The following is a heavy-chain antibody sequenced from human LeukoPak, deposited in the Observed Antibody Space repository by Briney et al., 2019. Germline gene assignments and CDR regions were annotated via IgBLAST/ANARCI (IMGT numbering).Heavy chain of an antibody. Sequence: PGGSLRLSCTASGFTFSSFWMHWVRQAPGKGLVWVSRINTDGSTTNYADSVKGRFTISRDNAKSTLYLQVNSLRDEDTAVYYCTKLAVASADSWGQGTLVTVSS. D-gene: IGHD6-19*01. V-gene: IGHV3-74*01. CDR1: GFTFSSFW. CDR2: INTDGSTT. CDR3: TKLAVASADS. J-gene: IGHJ4*02.